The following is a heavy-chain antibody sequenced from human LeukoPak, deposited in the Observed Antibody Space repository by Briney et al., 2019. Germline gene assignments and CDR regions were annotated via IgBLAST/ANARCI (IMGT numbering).Heavy chain of an antibody. J-gene: IGHJ4*02. D-gene: IGHD2-15*01. V-gene: IGHV4-34*01. CDR2: INHSGST. CDR1: GGSFSGYY. Sequence: PSETLSLTCAVYGGSFSGYYWSWIRQPPGEGLEWIGEINHSGSTNYNPSLKSRVTISVDTSKNQFSLKLSSVTAADTAVYYCARGPYCSGGSCYSWVDYWGQGTLVTVSS. CDR3: ARGPYCSGGSCYSWVDY.